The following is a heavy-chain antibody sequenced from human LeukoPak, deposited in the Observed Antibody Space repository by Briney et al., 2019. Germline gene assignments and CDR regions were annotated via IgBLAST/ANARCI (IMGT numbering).Heavy chain of an antibody. CDR2: IKQDGSEK. D-gene: IGHD2-15*01. CDR3: AREFNSFLADCSGGQCLFMS. J-gene: IGHJ4*02. Sequence: GGSLRLSCAVSGFTFRSYWMSWVRQAPGKGLEWVANIKQDGSEKYYVDSVKGRFTISRDNAKNALYLQMNSLRAEDTAVYYCAREFNSFLADCSGGQCLFMSWGQGVLVTVSS. V-gene: IGHV3-7*01. CDR1: GFTFRSYW.